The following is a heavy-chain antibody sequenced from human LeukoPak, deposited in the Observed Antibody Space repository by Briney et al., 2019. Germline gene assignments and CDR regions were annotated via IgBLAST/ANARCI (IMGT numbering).Heavy chain of an antibody. CDR1: GYTFTSYY. D-gene: IGHD3-22*01. CDR2: INPSGGST. CDR3: ARDTAIYDSSGYIDY. Sequence: ASVTVSFKASGYTFTSYYMHWVRQAPGQGLEWMGIINPSGGSTSYAQKFQGRVTMTRDTSTSTVYMELSSLRSEDTAVYYCARDTAIYDSSGYIDYWGQGTLVTVSS. V-gene: IGHV1-46*01. J-gene: IGHJ4*02.